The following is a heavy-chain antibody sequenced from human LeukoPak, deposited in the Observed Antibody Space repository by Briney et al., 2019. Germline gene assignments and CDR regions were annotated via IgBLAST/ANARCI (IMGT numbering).Heavy chain of an antibody. D-gene: IGHD3-3*01. Sequence: ASVKVSCKASGYTLTSYGISWVRQAPGQGLEWMGWISAYNGNTDYAQKLQGRVTMTTDTSTSTAYMELRSLRSDDTAVYYCARATVLEQYYYGMDVWGQGTTVTVSS. V-gene: IGHV1-18*01. CDR1: GYTLTSYG. J-gene: IGHJ6*02. CDR3: ARATVLEQYYYGMDV. CDR2: ISAYNGNT.